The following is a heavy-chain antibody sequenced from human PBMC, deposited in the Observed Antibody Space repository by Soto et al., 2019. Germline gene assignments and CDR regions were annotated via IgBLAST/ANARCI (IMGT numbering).Heavy chain of an antibody. CDR1: GFTFSAHT. CDR2: ISYDGNIK. V-gene: IGHV3-30-3*02. Sequence: GGSLRLSCTASGFTFSAHTMHWVRQAPGEGLEWVAVISYDGNIKYYADSVKGRFSISRDDSKNTLYLQMNSLTAEDSAVYYCAKTRFDRSGYYYREFDYWGQGTLVTVSS. J-gene: IGHJ4*02. CDR3: AKTRFDRSGYYYREFDY. D-gene: IGHD3-22*01.